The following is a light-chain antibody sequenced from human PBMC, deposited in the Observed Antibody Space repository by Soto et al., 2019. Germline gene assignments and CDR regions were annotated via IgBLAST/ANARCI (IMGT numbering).Light chain of an antibody. CDR2: GAS. CDR3: QQYDITPPT. V-gene: IGKV3-20*01. Sequence: PGDRATLSCRASQCVNSNYLAWYQRKPGQAPRLLIYGASNRATDIPYRFSASGSGTDFTLTITRLEAEDFAVYYCQQYDITPPTFGQGTQVEVK. CDR1: QCVNSNY. J-gene: IGKJ1*01.